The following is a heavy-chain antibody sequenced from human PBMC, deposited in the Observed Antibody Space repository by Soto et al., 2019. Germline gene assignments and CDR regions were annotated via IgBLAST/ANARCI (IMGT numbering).Heavy chain of an antibody. CDR1: GGSISSSNYF. CDR2: IYYSGST. Sequence: QLQLHESGPGLVKPSETLSLTCTVSGGSISSSNYFWGWIRQPPGKGLEWIGTIYYSGSTYYNPSLKGRVTMSVDTSKNQFSLKLSSVTAADTAVYCCARLPLHPRYLNYGGYSFHFDYWGQGALVTVSS. D-gene: IGHD4-17*01. V-gene: IGHV4-39*01. J-gene: IGHJ4*02. CDR3: ARLPLHPRYLNYGGYSFHFDY.